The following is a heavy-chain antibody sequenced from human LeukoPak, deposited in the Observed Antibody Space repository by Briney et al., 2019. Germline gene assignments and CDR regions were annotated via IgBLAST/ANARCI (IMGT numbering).Heavy chain of an antibody. CDR1: GFTFSSYG. D-gene: IGHD3-22*01. J-gene: IGHJ4*02. Sequence: PGGSLRLSCAASGFTFSSYGMHWVRQAPGKGLEGVAVISYDGSNKYYADSVKGRFTISRDNSKNTLYLKMNSLRAEATAVYYCARIGGDSSGYYHDYWGQGTLVTVSS. V-gene: IGHV3-30*03. CDR3: ARIGGDSSGYYHDY. CDR2: ISYDGSNK.